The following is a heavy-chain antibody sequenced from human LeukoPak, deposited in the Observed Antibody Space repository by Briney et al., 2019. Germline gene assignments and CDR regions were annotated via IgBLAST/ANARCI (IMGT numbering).Heavy chain of an antibody. J-gene: IGHJ4*02. CDR3: ARLRATPFDY. Sequence: SVKVSCKASRDMFRSYTISWVRQAPGQGLEWMGGIVPIVDTANYARKFQGRVTITADESTTTIYMELNNLKSDDTAVYYCARLRATPFDYWGQGTLVTVSS. V-gene: IGHV1-69*13. CDR2: IVPIVDTA. CDR1: RDMFRSYT.